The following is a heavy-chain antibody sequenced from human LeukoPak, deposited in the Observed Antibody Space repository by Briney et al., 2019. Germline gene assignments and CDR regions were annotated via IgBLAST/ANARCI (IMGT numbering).Heavy chain of an antibody. CDR3: TMSYYYDSSGYSVFDP. Sequence: GESLKISCQGSGYSFTSYWIGWVRQMPGKGLEWMGIIYPGDSDTRYSPSFQGQVTISADKSISTAYLQWSSLKASDTAMYYCTMSYYYDSSGYSVFDPWGQGTLVTVSS. J-gene: IGHJ5*02. CDR2: IYPGDSDT. CDR1: GYSFTSYW. D-gene: IGHD3-22*01. V-gene: IGHV5-51*01.